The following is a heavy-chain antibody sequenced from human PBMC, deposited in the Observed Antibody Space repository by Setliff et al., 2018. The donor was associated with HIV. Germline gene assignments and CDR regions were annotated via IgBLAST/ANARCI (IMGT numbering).Heavy chain of an antibody. CDR3: GASQDSYSYLGYYYSGVNA. CDR2: INPNGGST. Sequence: ASVKVSCKASGYTFTTYGISWVRQAPGQGFEWMGWINPNGGSTTYAQKFQGRVTMTRDTSTSTAYMELSSLRSDDTAVYYCGASQDSYSYLGYYYSGVNAWGQGTTVTVSS. CDR1: GYTFTTYG. D-gene: IGHD3-16*01. J-gene: IGHJ6*02. V-gene: IGHV1-46*01.